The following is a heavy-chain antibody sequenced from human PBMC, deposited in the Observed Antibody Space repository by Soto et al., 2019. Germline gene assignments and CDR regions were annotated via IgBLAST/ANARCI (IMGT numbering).Heavy chain of an antibody. V-gene: IGHV3-23*01. J-gene: IGHJ4*02. CDR2: IDYTGGTT. CDR1: GFTFSILA. Sequence: RLSCAASGFTFSILAMGWVRQAPGKGLEWVSVIDYTGGTTYYTDSVKGRFIISRDNSKKILYLQMNSLRTEDTAIYYCAKDATRTSGWYYFDYWGRGALVTVSS. D-gene: IGHD6-19*01. CDR3: AKDATRTSGWYYFDY.